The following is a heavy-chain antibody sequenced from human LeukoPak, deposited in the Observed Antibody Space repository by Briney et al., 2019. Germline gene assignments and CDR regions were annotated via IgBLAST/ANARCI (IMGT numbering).Heavy chain of an antibody. V-gene: IGHV4-31*03. D-gene: IGHD4-11*01. CDR3: ARDIYYSSYDDTYYYYYGMDV. J-gene: IGHJ6*02. Sequence: PSETLSLTCTVSGGSISSGGYYWSWIRQHPGEGLEWIGYIYYSGSTYYNPSLKSRVTISVDTSKNQFSLKLSSVTAADTAVYYCARDIYYSSYDDTYYYYYGMDVWGQGTTVTVSS. CDR2: IYYSGST. CDR1: GGSISSGGYY.